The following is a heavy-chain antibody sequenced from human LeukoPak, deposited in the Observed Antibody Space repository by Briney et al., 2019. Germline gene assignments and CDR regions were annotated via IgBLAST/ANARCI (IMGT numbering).Heavy chain of an antibody. CDR3: ARSGYSSGWDDAFDI. Sequence: RASVKVSCKASGYTFTSYDINWVRQAPGQGLEWMGRIIPIFGTANYAQKFQGRVTITTDESTSTAYMELSSLRSEDTAVYYCARSGYSSGWDDAFDIWGQGTMVTVSS. CDR1: GYTFTSYD. D-gene: IGHD6-19*01. CDR2: IIPIFGTA. J-gene: IGHJ3*02. V-gene: IGHV1-69*05.